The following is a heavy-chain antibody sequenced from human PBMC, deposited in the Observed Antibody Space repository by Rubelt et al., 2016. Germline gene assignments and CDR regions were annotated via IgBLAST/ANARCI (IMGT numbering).Heavy chain of an antibody. Sequence: QVQLQQWGAGLLKPSETLSLTCAVYGGSFSGYYWSWIRQPPGKGLEWIGEINHSGSTNYNQSLKSRVTISVDTSENQFSLKVSSVSAADTAVYYCASRGRYYGSGSYPPRTGIVDYWGQGTLVTVSS. CDR2: INHSGST. CDR3: ASRGRYYGSGSYPPRTGIVDY. D-gene: IGHD3-10*01. J-gene: IGHJ4*02. V-gene: IGHV4-34*01. CDR1: GGSFSGYY.